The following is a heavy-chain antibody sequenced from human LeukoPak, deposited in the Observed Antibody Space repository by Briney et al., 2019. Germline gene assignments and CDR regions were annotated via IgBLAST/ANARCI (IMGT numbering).Heavy chain of an antibody. CDR3: AKDRANFGVAYFDY. Sequence: PGGSLRLSCAASGFIFSTYGMHWVRQAPGEGLEWVAFIRYEGSNKYYVDSVKGRFTISRDNSKNTLYLQMNSLRAEDTAVYYCAKDRANFGVAYFDYWGQGTLVTVSS. J-gene: IGHJ4*02. CDR1: GFIFSTYG. D-gene: IGHD3-3*01. V-gene: IGHV3-30*02. CDR2: IRYEGSNK.